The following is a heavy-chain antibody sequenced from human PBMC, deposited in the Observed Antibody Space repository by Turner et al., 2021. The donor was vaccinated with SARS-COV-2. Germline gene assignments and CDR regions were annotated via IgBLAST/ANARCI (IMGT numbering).Heavy chain of an antibody. J-gene: IGHJ4*02. CDR1: GYTLTEIF. V-gene: IGHV1-24*01. Sequence: QVQLVQSGAEMKKPGASVKVSCKVSGYTLTEIFIHWVRQAPGKGLEWMVGFDPEDRETIYAQKFQGRVTMTEDTSTDIAYMELSSLSSDDTAVYYCATDPLGWAGYDYWGQGTLVTVSS. CDR2: FDPEDRET. D-gene: IGHD6-25*01. CDR3: ATDPLGWAGYDY.